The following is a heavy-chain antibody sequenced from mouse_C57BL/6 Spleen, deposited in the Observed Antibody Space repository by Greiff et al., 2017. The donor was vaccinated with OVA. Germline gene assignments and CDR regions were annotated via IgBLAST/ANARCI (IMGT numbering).Heavy chain of an antibody. D-gene: IGHD2-5*01. CDR1: GYTFTDYY. Sequence: EVQLQQSGPELVKPGASVKISCKASGYTFTDYYMNWVKQSHGKSLEWIGDINPNNGGTSYNQKFKGKATLTVDKSSSTAYMELRSLTSEDSAVYYCARERDSNYERDAMDYWGQGTSVTVSS. CDR3: ARERDSNYERDAMDY. V-gene: IGHV1-26*01. J-gene: IGHJ4*01. CDR2: INPNNGGT.